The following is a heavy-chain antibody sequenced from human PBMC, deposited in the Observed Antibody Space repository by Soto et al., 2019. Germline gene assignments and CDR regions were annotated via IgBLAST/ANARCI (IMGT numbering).Heavy chain of an antibody. CDR3: ASETDDYYDSSGYYLGAFDI. D-gene: IGHD3-22*01. J-gene: IGHJ3*02. Sequence: PSETLSLTCTVSGGSISSGDYYWSWIRQPPGKGLEWIGYIYYSGSTYYNPSLKSRVTISVDTSKNQFSLKLSSVTAADTAVYYCASETDDYYDSSGYYLGAFDIWGQGTMVTVS. CDR2: IYYSGST. V-gene: IGHV4-30-4*01. CDR1: GGSISSGDYY.